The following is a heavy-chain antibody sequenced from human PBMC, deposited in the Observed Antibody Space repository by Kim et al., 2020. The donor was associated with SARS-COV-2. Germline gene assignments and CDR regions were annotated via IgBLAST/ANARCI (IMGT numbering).Heavy chain of an antibody. V-gene: IGHV3-30*18. J-gene: IGHJ4*02. CDR2: ISYEGSNK. Sequence: GGSLRLSCAASGFTFSSYGMHWVRQAPGKGLEWMAVISYEGSNKNYVDSVKGRFIISRDSSKNTLYLQMNSLRDEDTAVYYCAKGRFAVVVPSTPEGEFDYWGRRTLVTLSS. CDR1: GFTFSSYG. D-gene: IGHD2-15*01. CDR3: AKGRFAVVVPSTPEGEFDY.